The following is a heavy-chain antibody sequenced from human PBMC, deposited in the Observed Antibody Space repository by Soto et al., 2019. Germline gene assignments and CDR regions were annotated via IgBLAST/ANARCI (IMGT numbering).Heavy chain of an antibody. CDR3: AKGLSGSQYYYYGIDV. V-gene: IGHV3-23*01. Sequence: EVQLLESGGGLVQPGGSLRLSCAASGFTFSSFAMTWVRQAPGKGLEWVSAISASGGSTYYADSVKGRFTVSRDNSKNTLYLQMSSLRAEDTAVYYCAKGLSGSQYYYYGIDVWGQGTTVTVSS. CDR1: GFTFSSFA. D-gene: IGHD1-26*01. J-gene: IGHJ6*02. CDR2: ISASGGST.